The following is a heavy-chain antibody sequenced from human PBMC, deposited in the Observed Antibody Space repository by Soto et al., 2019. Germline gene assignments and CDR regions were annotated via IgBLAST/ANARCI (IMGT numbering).Heavy chain of an antibody. Sequence: QVQLQESGPGLVKPSQTLSLTCTVSGGSISSGGYYWSWIRQHPGKGLEGIGYIYYSGSTYYNPSLKRRVTISVDTSKNQFSLKLSSVPAADTAVYYCARGAPVRNYSIDYWGQGTLVTVSS. V-gene: IGHV4-31*03. CDR1: GGSISSGGYY. J-gene: IGHJ4*02. CDR2: IYYSGST. CDR3: ARGAPVRNYSIDY. D-gene: IGHD4-4*01.